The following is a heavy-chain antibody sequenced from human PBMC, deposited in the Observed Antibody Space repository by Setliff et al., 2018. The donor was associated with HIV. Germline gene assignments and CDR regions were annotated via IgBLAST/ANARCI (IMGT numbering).Heavy chain of an antibody. CDR1: GYSISSGFF. V-gene: IGHV4-38-2*02. CDR3: ARVATGPESFDI. CDR2: VYSTGST. J-gene: IGHJ3*02. Sequence: SETLSLTCNVSGYSISSGFFWGWIRQPPGKGLEWIGSVYSTGSTNSKSSLKSRVTISVDTSKNQFSLKLSSVTAADTAVYYCARVATGPESFDIWGQGTMVTVSS. D-gene: IGHD3-9*01.